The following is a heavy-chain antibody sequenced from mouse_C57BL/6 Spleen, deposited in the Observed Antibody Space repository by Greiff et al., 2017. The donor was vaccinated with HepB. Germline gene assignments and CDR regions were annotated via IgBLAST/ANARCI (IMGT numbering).Heavy chain of an antibody. D-gene: IGHD1-1*02. CDR2: IDPETGGT. CDR1: GYTFTDYE. CDR3: TRGWTEGY. J-gene: IGHJ2*01. Sequence: VQLQQSGAELVRPGASVTLSCKASGYTFTDYEMHWVKQTPVHGLDWIGAIDPETGGTAYNQKFKGKAILTADKSSSTAYMELRSLTSEDSAVYYCTRGWTEGYWGQGTTLTVSS. V-gene: IGHV1-15*01.